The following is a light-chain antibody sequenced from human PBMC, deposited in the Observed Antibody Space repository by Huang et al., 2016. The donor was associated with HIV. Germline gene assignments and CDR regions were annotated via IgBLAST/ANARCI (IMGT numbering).Light chain of an antibody. CDR3: QQRFNGVT. CDR1: QDIGNY. V-gene: IGKV3-11*01. Sequence: IVLTQSPATLSWYPGERVTLSCKASQDIGNYLVWYQQKLGQAPRLLIYDASNRATGIPVRFSGSGSGTDFTLSISSLESDDFAVYFCQQRFNGVTFGGGTKVEV. CDR2: DAS. J-gene: IGKJ4*01.